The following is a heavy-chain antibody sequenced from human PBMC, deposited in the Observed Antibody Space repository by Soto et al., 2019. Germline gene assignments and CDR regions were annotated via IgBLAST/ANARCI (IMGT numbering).Heavy chain of an antibody. CDR3: ARVGYCSSTSCYKGDYYYYGMDV. CDR2: IIPIFGTA. J-gene: IGHJ6*02. V-gene: IGHV1-69*06. Sequence: QVQLVQSGAEVKKPGSSVKVSCKASGGTFSSYAISWVRQAPGQGLEWMGGIIPIFGTANYAQKFQGRVTITADKSTSTAYMELGSLRSEDTAVYYCARVGYCSSTSCYKGDYYYYGMDVWGQGTTVTVSS. D-gene: IGHD2-2*02. CDR1: GGTFSSYA.